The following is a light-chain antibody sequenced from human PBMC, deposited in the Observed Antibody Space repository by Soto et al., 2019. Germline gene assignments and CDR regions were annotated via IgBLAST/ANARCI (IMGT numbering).Light chain of an antibody. Sequence: QSVLTQPPSASGTPGQRVTISCSGSSSNVGSNYVYWYQQVPGTAPILLMHWDGQRPSGVPDRFSGSKSCTSASLAISGLRSEDEADYYCAAWDDSLSGVVFGGGTKLTVL. CDR3: AAWDDSLSGVV. V-gene: IGLV1-47*01. CDR1: SSNVGSNY. J-gene: IGLJ3*02. CDR2: WDG.